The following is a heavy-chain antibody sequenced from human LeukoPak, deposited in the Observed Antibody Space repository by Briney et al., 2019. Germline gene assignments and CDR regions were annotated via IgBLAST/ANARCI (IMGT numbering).Heavy chain of an antibody. V-gene: IGHV3-7*01. D-gene: IGHD6-6*01. CDR3: ARDGRYSSSSYRFDP. CDR2: IKQDGSEK. J-gene: IGHJ5*02. Sequence: GGSLRLSCAASGFTFSSYWMSWVRQAPGKGLEWVANIKQDGSEKYYVDSVKGRFTISRDNAKNSLYLQMNSLRAEDTAAYYCARDGRYSSSSYRFDPWGQGTLVTVSS. CDR1: GFTFSSYW.